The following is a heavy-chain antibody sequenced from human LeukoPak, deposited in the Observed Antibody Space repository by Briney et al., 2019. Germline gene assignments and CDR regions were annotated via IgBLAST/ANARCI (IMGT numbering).Heavy chain of an antibody. CDR3: ARSTAAGSTYYFDY. V-gene: IGHV3-7*01. J-gene: IGHJ4*02. Sequence: GGSLRLSCAASGFTFSSYWMSWVRQAPGKGLEWVANIKQDGSEKYYVDSVKGRFTISRDNAKNSLYLQMNSLRAEDTAVYYCARSTAAGSTYYFDYWGQGTLVTVSS. CDR2: IKQDGSEK. D-gene: IGHD6-13*01. CDR1: GFTFSSYW.